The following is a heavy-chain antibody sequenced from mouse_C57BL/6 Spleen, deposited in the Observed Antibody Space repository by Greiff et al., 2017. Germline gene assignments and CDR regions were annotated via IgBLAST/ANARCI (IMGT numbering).Heavy chain of an antibody. Sequence: EVKLMESGGGLVKPGGSLKLSCAASGFTFSSYAMSWVRQTPEKRLEWVATISDGGSYTYYPDNVKGRFTISRDNAKNNLYLQMSHLKSEDTAMYYCARVTGKRDYFDYWGQGTTLTVSS. V-gene: IGHV5-4*03. CDR3: ARVTGKRDYFDY. CDR1: GFTFSSYA. D-gene: IGHD4-1*01. J-gene: IGHJ2*01. CDR2: ISDGGSYT.